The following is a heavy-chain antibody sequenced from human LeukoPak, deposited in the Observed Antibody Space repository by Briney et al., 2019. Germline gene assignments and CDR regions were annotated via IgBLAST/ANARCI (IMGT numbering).Heavy chain of an antibody. CDR2: INPNSGFT. CDR3: ARAGTMANDAFDI. D-gene: IGHD4/OR15-4a*01. CDR1: GYTFTDYY. V-gene: IGHV1-2*02. Sequence: ASVKVSCKASGYTFTDYYVHWVRQAPGQGLEWMGWINPNSGFTNIAQKFQGRVTMTRDTSISTAYMELSRLRSDDTAVYYCARAGTMANDAFDIWGQGTMVTVSS. J-gene: IGHJ3*02.